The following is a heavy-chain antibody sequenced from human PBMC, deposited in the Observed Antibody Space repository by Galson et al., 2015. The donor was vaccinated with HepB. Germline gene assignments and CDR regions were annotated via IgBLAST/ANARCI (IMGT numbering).Heavy chain of an antibody. CDR1: GFSLSTSGMC. V-gene: IGHV2-70*11. D-gene: IGHD5-18*01. Sequence: PALVKRTQTLTLTCTFSGFSLSTSGMCVSWIRQPPGKALEWLARIAWDGDKYYSTSLKTRLTISKDTSKNQVVLTMTNMDPVDTATYYCARIRRYSYGSTNYYYGMDVWGQGTTVTVSS. CDR2: IAWDGDK. J-gene: IGHJ6*02. CDR3: ARIRRYSYGSTNYYYGMDV.